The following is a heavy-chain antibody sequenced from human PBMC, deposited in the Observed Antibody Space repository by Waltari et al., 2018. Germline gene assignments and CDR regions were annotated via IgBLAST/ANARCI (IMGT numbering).Heavy chain of an antibody. CDR1: GYTFTDYY. J-gene: IGHJ5*02. Sequence: EVPMVQSGAEVKKPGATVKISCKVSGYTFTDYYVHWVQQAPGKGLEWMGVVDPEDGETIYAEKFQGRVTITADTSTDTAYMELSSLRFEDTALYYCATSLLRYFNRFDPWGQGTLVTVSS. CDR3: ATSLLRYFNRFDP. V-gene: IGHV1-69-2*01. CDR2: VDPEDGET. D-gene: IGHD3-9*01.